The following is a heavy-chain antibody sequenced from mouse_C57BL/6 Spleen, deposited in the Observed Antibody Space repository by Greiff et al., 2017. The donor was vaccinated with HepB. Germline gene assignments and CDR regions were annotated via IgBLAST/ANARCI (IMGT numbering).Heavy chain of an antibody. D-gene: IGHD1-1*01. CDR2: IYPGDGDT. Sequence: QVQLQQSGPELVKPGASVKISCKASGYAFSSSWMNWVKQRPGKGLEWIGRIYPGDGDTNYNGKFKGKATLTADKSSSTAYMQLSSLTSEDSAVYSCARSRTTVVAFDYWGQGTTLTVSS. V-gene: IGHV1-82*01. CDR1: GYAFSSSW. J-gene: IGHJ2*01. CDR3: ARSRTTVVAFDY.